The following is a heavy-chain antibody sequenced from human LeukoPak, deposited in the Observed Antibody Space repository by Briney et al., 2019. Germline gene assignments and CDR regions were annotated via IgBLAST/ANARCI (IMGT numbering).Heavy chain of an antibody. V-gene: IGHV4-61*01. CDR1: GGSVSSGSYY. CDR2: IYYSGST. Sequence: SQTLSLTCTVSGGSVSSGSYYWSWIRQPPGKGLEWIGYIYYSGSTNYNPSLKSRVTISVDTSKNQFSLKLSSVTAADTAVYYCARASSSGSYYGVDYWGQGTLVTVSS. D-gene: IGHD1-26*01. CDR3: ARASSSGSYYGVDY. J-gene: IGHJ4*02.